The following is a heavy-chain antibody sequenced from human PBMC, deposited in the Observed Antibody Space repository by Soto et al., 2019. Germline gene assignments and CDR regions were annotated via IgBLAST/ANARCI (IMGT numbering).Heavy chain of an antibody. V-gene: IGHV1-18*01. CDR2: ISAYSGNT. Sequence: ASVKVSCKASGYTFTSYGISWVRQAPGRGLEWMGWISAYSGNTNYARKLQGRVTMTTDTSTSTAYMDLRSLRSDDTAVYYCARKHDYGDFDYWGQGTLVTVSS. D-gene: IGHD4-17*01. J-gene: IGHJ4*02. CDR1: GYTFTSYG. CDR3: ARKHDYGDFDY.